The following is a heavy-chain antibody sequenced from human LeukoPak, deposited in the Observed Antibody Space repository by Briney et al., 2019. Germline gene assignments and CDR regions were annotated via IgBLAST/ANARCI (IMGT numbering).Heavy chain of an antibody. Sequence: GGSLRHSCAATGFTFSSYWMSWVRQAPGKGLEWVANIKQDGSEKYYVDSVKGRFTISRDNAKNSLYLQMNSLRAEDTAVYYCARSSLGQLWYYYMDVWGKGTTVTVSS. CDR2: IKQDGSEK. V-gene: IGHV3-7*01. D-gene: IGHD5-18*01. CDR3: ARSSLGQLWYYYMDV. J-gene: IGHJ6*03. CDR1: GFTFSSYW.